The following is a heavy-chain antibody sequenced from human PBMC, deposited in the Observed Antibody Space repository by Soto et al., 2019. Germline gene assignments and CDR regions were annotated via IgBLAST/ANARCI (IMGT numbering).Heavy chain of an antibody. J-gene: IGHJ4*02. CDR1: GGSISSGDYY. V-gene: IGHV4-30-4*01. D-gene: IGHD1-7*01. Sequence: QVQLQESGPGLVKPSQTLSLTCTVSGGSISSGDYYWTWIRQPPGKGLEWIAYIYYSGSTYNPSLKSRVTMSEDTSKNQFSLSLSSVTAADTAVYYCARGMGIPTTAPKLGLWGRGTLVTVSS. CDR2: IYYSGST. CDR3: ARGMGIPTTAPKLGL.